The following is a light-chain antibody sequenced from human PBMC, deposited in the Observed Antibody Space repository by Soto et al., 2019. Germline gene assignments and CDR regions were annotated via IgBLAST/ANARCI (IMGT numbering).Light chain of an antibody. CDR1: QGITNY. CDR2: AAS. CDR3: QKYNSAPWT. V-gene: IGKV1-27*01. Sequence: DIQMTQSPSSLSSSVGDRVTITCRASQGITNYLAWYQQKPGKVPKLLIYAASTMQSGVASRFSGSGSGKDFTLTISSLQPEDVATYYCQKYNSAPWTFGQGTKVEIK. J-gene: IGKJ1*01.